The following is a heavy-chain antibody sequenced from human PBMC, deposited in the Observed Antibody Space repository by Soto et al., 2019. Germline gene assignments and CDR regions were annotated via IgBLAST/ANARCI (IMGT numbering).Heavy chain of an antibody. CDR2: ISSSSSTI. CDR1: GFTFSSYS. D-gene: IGHD6-13*01. J-gene: IGHJ6*02. V-gene: IGHV3-48*02. Sequence: AGGSLRLSCAASGFTFSSYSMNWVRQAPGKGLEWVSYISSSSSTIYYADSVKGRFTISRDNAKNSLYLQMNSLRDEDTAVYYCARDKSSWYHELRPDYYYYGMEVWGQGTTVTVSS. CDR3: ARDKSSWYHELRPDYYYYGMEV.